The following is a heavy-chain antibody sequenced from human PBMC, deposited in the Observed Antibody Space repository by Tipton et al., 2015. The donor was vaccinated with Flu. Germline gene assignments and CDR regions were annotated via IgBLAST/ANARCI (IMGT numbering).Heavy chain of an antibody. CDR2: VSVYTNNT. CDR1: GYTFSNYG. Sequence: QSGAEVKKPGAPVKVSCKASGYTFSNYGISWVRQAPGQGLEWMGWVSVYTNNTNLAQKFQDRVTMTTDTITNTAYMDLRGLRSDDTAVYYCARERIITLSREVRDGYDCWGQGTLVTVSS. D-gene: IGHD5-24*01. V-gene: IGHV1-18*01. CDR3: ARERIITLSREVRDGYDC. J-gene: IGHJ4*02.